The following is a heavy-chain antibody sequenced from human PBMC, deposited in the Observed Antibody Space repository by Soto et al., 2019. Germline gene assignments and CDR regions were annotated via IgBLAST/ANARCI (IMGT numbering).Heavy chain of an antibody. V-gene: IGHV3-11*01. CDR3: ARASSIAARCKREASYFYGMDV. D-gene: IGHD6-6*01. J-gene: IGHJ6*02. Sequence: GGSLRLSCAASGFTFSDYYTRWIRQAPGKGVEWDSYISSSGSTIYYADSVKGRVTISRDNAKNSLYLQMNSLRAEDTAVYYCARASSIAARCKREASYFYGMDVWGQGTTVTVSS. CDR2: ISSSGSTI. CDR1: GFTFSDYY.